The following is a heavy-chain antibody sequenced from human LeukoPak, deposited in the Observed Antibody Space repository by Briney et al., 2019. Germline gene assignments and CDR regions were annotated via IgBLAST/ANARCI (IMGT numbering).Heavy chain of an antibody. CDR2: IYYSGST. CDR3: ARALFRRNYYDSRGVYYFDY. D-gene: IGHD3-22*01. CDR1: GGSISSYY. V-gene: IGHV4-59*01. J-gene: IGHJ4*02. Sequence: PSETLSLTCTVSGGSISSYYRSWVRQPPGKGLEWIGYIYYSGSTNYNPSLKSRVTISVDTSKNQFSLKLSSVTAADTAVYYCARALFRRNYYDSRGVYYFDYGGQEPLVTAPS.